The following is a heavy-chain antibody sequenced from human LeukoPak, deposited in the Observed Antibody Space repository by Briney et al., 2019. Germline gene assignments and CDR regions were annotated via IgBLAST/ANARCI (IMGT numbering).Heavy chain of an antibody. J-gene: IGHJ3*02. V-gene: IGHV3-53*01. CDR3: ARDSGDYYDSSGYPLGAFDI. CDR1: GFTVSSNY. Sequence: GGSLRLSCAASGFTVSSNYMSWVRRAPGKGLEWVSVIYSGGSTYYADSVKGRFTISRDNSKNTLYLQMNSLRAEDTAVYYCARDSGDYYDSSGYPLGAFDIWGQGTMVTVSS. D-gene: IGHD3-22*01. CDR2: IYSGGST.